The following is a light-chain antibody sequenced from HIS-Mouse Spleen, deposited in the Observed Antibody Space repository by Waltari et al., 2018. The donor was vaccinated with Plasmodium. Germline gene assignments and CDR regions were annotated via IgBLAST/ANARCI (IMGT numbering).Light chain of an antibody. Sequence: QSALTQPASMSGSPGQSITISCPGTSSDVGSYNLVSWYQQHPGKAPKLMIYEGSKRPSGVSNRFSGSKSGNTASLTISGLQAEDEADYYCCSYAGSSTWVFGGGTKLTVL. CDR1: SSDVGSYNL. CDR3: CSYAGSSTWV. V-gene: IGLV2-23*01. CDR2: EGS. J-gene: IGLJ3*02.